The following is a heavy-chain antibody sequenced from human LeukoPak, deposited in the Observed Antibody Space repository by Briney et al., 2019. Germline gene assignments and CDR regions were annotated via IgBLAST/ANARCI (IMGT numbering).Heavy chain of an antibody. Sequence: PGGSLRLSCAASGFTFSSYGMSWVRQAPGKGLEWVSAISGSGGSTYYADSVKGRFTISRDNSKNTLYLQMNSLRAEDTAVYYCAKAGGSGSYPTDYYYYMDVWGKGTTVTISS. J-gene: IGHJ6*03. CDR2: ISGSGGST. CDR1: GFTFSSYG. CDR3: AKAGGSGSYPTDYYYYMDV. V-gene: IGHV3-23*01. D-gene: IGHD1-26*01.